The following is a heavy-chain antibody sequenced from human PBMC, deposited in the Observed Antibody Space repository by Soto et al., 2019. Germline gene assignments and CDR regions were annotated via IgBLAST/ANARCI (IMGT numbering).Heavy chain of an antibody. CDR2: IWYDGSNK. CDR1: GFTFSSYG. Sequence: GGSLRLSCAASGFTFSSYGMHWVRQAPGKGLEWVAVIWYDGSNKYYADSVKGRFTISRDNSKNTLYLQMNSLRAEDTAVYYCARDSSSSADYYYYGMDVWGQGTTVTVSS. V-gene: IGHV3-33*01. CDR3: ARDSSSSADYYYYGMDV. D-gene: IGHD6-6*01. J-gene: IGHJ6*02.